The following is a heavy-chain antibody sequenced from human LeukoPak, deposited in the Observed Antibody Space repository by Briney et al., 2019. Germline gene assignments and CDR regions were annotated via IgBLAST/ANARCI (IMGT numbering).Heavy chain of an antibody. CDR1: GFTFSSYS. CDR3: ARTVKEVAAAGRGSGAFDI. D-gene: IGHD6-13*01. Sequence: GGSLRLSCAASGFTFSSYSMNWVRQAPGKGLEWVSSISSSSSYIYYADSVKGEFTISRDNAKNSLYLQMNSLRAEDTAVYYCARTVKEVAAAGRGSGAFDIWGQGTMVTVSS. J-gene: IGHJ3*02. CDR2: ISSSSSYI. V-gene: IGHV3-21*01.